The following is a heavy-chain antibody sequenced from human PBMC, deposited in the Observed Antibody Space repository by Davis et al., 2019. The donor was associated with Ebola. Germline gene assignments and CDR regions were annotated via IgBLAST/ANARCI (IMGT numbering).Heavy chain of an antibody. CDR1: GFPFSSYS. CDR3: ARARYSSSWPRCLDV. V-gene: IGHV3-48*02. J-gene: IGHJ6*02. D-gene: IGHD6-13*01. CDR2: ISSSSSTI. Sequence: GESLKIPCAASGFPFSSYSMNWVRQAPGKGLEWVSYISSSSSTIYYADSVKGRFTISRDNAKNSLYLQMNSLRDEDTAVYYCARARYSSSWPRCLDVWGQGTTVTVSS.